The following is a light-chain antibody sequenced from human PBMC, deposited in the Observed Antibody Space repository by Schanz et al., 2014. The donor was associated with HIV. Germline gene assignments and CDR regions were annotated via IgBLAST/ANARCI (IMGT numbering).Light chain of an antibody. J-gene: IGKJ2*01. V-gene: IGKV3-11*01. CDR3: QQRSNWPPNT. Sequence: EIVLTQSPGTLSLSPGERATLSCRASESVSSSLLAWYQQKPGQAPRLLIYDASNRATGIPARFSGSGSGTDFTLTISSLEPEDFAVYYCQQRSNWPPNTFGQGTKLEIK. CDR2: DAS. CDR1: ESVSSSL.